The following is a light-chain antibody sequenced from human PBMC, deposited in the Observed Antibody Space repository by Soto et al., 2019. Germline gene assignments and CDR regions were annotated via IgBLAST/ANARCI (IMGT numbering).Light chain of an antibody. CDR3: LQHNTYPLT. V-gene: IGKV1-17*01. CDR2: GAT. J-gene: IGKJ4*01. Sequence: DIQMTQSPSSLSASVGNRVTITCRASQDVRNNLGWYQQKPGKAPKRLIYGATSLQSGVPSRFSGSGSGTEFTLTISSLQPEDFASYYCLQHNTYPLTVGGGTKVDIK. CDR1: QDVRNN.